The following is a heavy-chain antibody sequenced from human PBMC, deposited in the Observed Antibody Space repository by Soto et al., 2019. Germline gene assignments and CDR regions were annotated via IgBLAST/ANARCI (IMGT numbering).Heavy chain of an antibody. D-gene: IGHD5-18*01. J-gene: IGHJ3*02. CDR1: GGTFSSYA. Sequence: ASVKVSCKASGGTFSSYAISWVRQAPGQGLEWMGGIIPIFGTANYAQKFQGRVTITADESTSTAYMELSSLRSEDTAVYYCARVRGIQLEGPDAFDIWGQGTMVTVSS. V-gene: IGHV1-69*13. CDR2: IIPIFGTA. CDR3: ARVRGIQLEGPDAFDI.